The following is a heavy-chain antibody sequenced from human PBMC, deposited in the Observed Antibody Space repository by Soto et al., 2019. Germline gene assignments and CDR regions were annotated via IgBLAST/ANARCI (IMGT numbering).Heavy chain of an antibody. D-gene: IGHD6-19*01. CDR3: ARDGGVGAVAADY. CDR2: IYHSRST. J-gene: IGHJ4*02. V-gene: IGHV4-30-2*01. Sequence: QLQLQESGSGLVKPSQTLSLTCAVSGGSISSGGYSWSWIRQPPGKGLEWIGYIYHSRSTYYNPYLKSRVTISVDRSKNQFSLKLSSVTAADTAVYYCARDGGVGAVAADYWGQGTLVTVSS. CDR1: GGSISSGGYS.